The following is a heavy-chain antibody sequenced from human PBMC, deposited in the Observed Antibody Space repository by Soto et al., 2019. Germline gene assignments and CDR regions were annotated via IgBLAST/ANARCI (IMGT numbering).Heavy chain of an antibody. CDR3: AKDLLRFLESYWFDP. CDR2: ISYDGSNK. CDR1: GFTFSSYG. Sequence: HPGGSLRLSCAASGFTFSSYGMHWVRQAPGKGLEWVAVISYDGSNKYYADSVKGRFTISRDNSKNTLYLQMNSLRAEDTAVYYCAKDLLRFLESYWFDPWGQGTLVTVSS. V-gene: IGHV3-30*18. J-gene: IGHJ5*02. D-gene: IGHD3-3*01.